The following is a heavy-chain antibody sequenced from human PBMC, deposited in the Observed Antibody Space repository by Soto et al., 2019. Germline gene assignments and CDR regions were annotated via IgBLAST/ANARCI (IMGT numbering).Heavy chain of an antibody. J-gene: IGHJ4*02. CDR1: EGSMRDHG. CDR2: IYYLGST. Sequence: VPEGSMRDHGVSWIRKKPGKGLEWIVYIYYLGSTDYNPSLKSRVTISVDTSKRQFSLRLTSVTAADTAVYYCERDGYAGAGSPDPAYLVPRTPVTGSS. V-gene: IGHV4-59*11. D-gene: IGHD3-10*01. CDR3: ERDGYAGAGSPDPAY.